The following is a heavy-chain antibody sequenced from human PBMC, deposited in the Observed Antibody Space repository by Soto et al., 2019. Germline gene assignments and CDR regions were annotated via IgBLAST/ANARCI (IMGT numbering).Heavy chain of an antibody. J-gene: IGHJ6*02. CDR1: GGSFSGYY. CDR2: INHSGST. V-gene: IGHV4-34*01. Sequence: KPSETLSLTCAVYGGSFSGYYWSWIRQPPGKGLEWIGEINHSGSTNYNPSLKSRVTISVDTSKNQFSLKLSSVTAADTAVYYCARGFPPTSTYLGYTAMDDYYYYGMDVWGQGTTVTVSS. D-gene: IGHD5-18*01. CDR3: ARGFPPTSTYLGYTAMDDYYYYGMDV.